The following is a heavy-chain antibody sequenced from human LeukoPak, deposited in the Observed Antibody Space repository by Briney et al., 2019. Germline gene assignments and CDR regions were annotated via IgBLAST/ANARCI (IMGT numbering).Heavy chain of an antibody. J-gene: IGHJ4*02. CDR3: AKVLGYCSRTRCYGRYCTDGVCYTGQFDY. V-gene: IGHV3-23*01. CDR1: GFTFTTYA. Sequence: GGSLRLSCAASGFTFTTYAMSWVRQAPGKGLEWVSTLSDTGGSTYYADSVKGRFTISRDNSKNTLYLQMNSLRAEDMAVYYCAKVLGYCSRTRCYGRYCTDGVCYTGQFDYWGQGTLVTVSS. CDR2: LSDTGGST. D-gene: IGHD2-8*01.